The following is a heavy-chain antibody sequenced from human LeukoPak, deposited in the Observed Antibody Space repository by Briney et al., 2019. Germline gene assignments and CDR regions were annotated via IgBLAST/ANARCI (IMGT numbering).Heavy chain of an antibody. J-gene: IGHJ6*02. CDR1: GGSISSYY. CDR3: ARAPRAHPPADPLYYYYGMDV. CDR2: IYYSGST. Sequence: PSETLSLTCTVSGGSISSYYWSWIRQPPGKGLEWIGYIYYSGSTNYNPSLKSRVTISVDTSKNQFSLKLSSVTAADTAVYYCARAPRAHPPADPLYYYYGMDVWGQGTPVTVSS. V-gene: IGHV4-59*01.